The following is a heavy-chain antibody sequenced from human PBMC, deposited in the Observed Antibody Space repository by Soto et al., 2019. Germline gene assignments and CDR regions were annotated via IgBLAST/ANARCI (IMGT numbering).Heavy chain of an antibody. D-gene: IGHD3-22*01. J-gene: IGHJ4*02. CDR2: INYSGST. CDR3: ATYISGGGGRGY. V-gene: IGHV4-59*08. Sequence: QVQLQESGPGLVKPSETLSLTCTVSGGSVTNHHLSWIRQPPGKGLEWMGYINYSGSTNYNPSLWSRVTMSVDTSNSQFSLKLSSLTAADTAVYYCATYISGGGGRGYWGQGTLVTVSS. CDR1: GGSVTNHH.